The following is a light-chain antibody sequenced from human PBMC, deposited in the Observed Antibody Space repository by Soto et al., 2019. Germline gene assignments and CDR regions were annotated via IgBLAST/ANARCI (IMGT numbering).Light chain of an antibody. J-gene: IGLJ2*01. CDR3: GTWDSSLTAVV. CDR2: DNH. V-gene: IGLV1-51*01. Sequence: QLVLTQPPSVSAAPGQQVTISCSGTTSNIGNNFVSWYQQLPGTAPKLLIYDNHKRPSGVPDRFSGSKSGTSATLGITGLQTGDEADYYCGTWDSSLTAVVFGGGTKLTVL. CDR1: TSNIGNNF.